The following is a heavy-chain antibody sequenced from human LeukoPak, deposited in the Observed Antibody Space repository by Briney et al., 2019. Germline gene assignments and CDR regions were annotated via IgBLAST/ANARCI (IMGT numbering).Heavy chain of an antibody. CDR3: ARRSGIAVAGAFDY. Sequence: GGSLRLSCAVSEFTFSIYAMNWVRQAPGKGLEWVSGISGSGDSTYYADSVKGRFTISRDNSKNTLYLQMNSLRAEDTAVYYCARRSGIAVAGAFDYWGQGTLVTVSS. V-gene: IGHV3-23*01. CDR2: ISGSGDST. D-gene: IGHD6-13*01. CDR1: EFTFSIYA. J-gene: IGHJ4*02.